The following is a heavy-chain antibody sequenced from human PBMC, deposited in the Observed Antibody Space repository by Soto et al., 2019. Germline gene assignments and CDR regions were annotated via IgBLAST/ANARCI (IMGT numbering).Heavy chain of an antibody. D-gene: IGHD3-3*01. V-gene: IGHV3-30-3*01. CDR1: GFTFSSYA. Sequence: QVQLVESGGGVVQPGRSLRLSCAASGFTFSSYAMHWVRQAPGKGLEWVAVISYDGSNKYYADSVKGRFTISRDNSKNTLYLQMNSLRAEDTAVYYCARRLVNDFWSGYFESSPGMDVWGQGTTVTVSS. CDR2: ISYDGSNK. CDR3: ARRLVNDFWSGYFESSPGMDV. J-gene: IGHJ6*02.